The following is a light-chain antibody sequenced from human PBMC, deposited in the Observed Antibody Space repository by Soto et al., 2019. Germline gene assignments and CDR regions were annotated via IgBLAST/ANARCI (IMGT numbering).Light chain of an antibody. V-gene: IGKV1-17*01. CDR3: LQHNTCPFT. J-gene: IGKJ4*01. CDR1: QVIRND. Sequence: DIQMTQSPSSLSASVGDRVTITCRASQVIRNDVGWYQQKAGKAPKRLIFAASSLHSGVPSRFSGSRSGTEFTLAIGSLQAEDFATYYCLQHNTCPFTFGGGTKVEFK. CDR2: AAS.